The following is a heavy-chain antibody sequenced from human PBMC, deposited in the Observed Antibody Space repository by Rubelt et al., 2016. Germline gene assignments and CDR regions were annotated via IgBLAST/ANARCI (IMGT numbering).Heavy chain of an antibody. V-gene: IGHV4-31*03. CDR3: ARGSHVRYYGMDV. CDR1: GGSISSGGYY. CDR2: IYYSGST. J-gene: IGHJ6*02. Sequence: QVQLQESGPGLVKPSQTLSLTCTVSGGSISSGGYYWSWIRQHPGKGLEWIGYIYYSGSTYYNPSLKSRVTISVDASKNQFSLKLSSVTAADTAVYYCARGSHVRYYGMDVWGQGTTVTVSS.